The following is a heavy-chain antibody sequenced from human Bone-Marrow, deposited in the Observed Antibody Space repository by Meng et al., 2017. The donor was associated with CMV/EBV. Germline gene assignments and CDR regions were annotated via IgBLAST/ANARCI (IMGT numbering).Heavy chain of an antibody. D-gene: IGHD3-22*01. CDR2: INHSGST. Sequence: QGQLQSGGAGLLKPSASPSLTCPVYGGSFSCYYWSLIRQPPGKGLEGIGEINHSGSTNYNPSLKSRVTISVDTSKNQFSLKLSSVTAADTAVYYCARGGVVVNGAPFDYWGQGTLVTVSS. CDR1: GGSFSCYY. J-gene: IGHJ4*02. CDR3: ARGGVVVNGAPFDY. V-gene: IGHV4-34*01.